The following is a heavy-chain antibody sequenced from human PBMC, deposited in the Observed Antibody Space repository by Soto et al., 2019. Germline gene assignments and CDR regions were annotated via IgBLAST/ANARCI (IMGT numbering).Heavy chain of an antibody. CDR1: GFTFSSYW. CDR2: INSDGSST. CDR3: ARGTVTQYYYYMDV. D-gene: IGHD4-4*01. J-gene: IGHJ6*03. V-gene: IGHV3-74*01. Sequence: VGSLRLSCAASGFTFSSYWMHWVRQAPGKGLVWVSRINSDGSSTSYADSVKGRFTISRDNAKNTLYLQMNSLRAEDTAVYYCARGTVTQYYYYMDVWGKGTTVTVSS.